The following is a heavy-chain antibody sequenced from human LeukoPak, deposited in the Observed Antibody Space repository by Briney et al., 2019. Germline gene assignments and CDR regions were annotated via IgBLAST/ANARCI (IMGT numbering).Heavy chain of an antibody. CDR1: GGSISGYY. Sequence: SETLSLTCTVSGGSISGYYWSWIRQPPGKALEWIGYIYESGSIDYNPSLKSRVTISRDTPKNQVSLKLTSVTTADTAVYYCARDLYDHDSSGYYEFWGQGTLVTVSS. CDR3: ARDLYDHDSSGYYEF. D-gene: IGHD3-22*01. V-gene: IGHV4-59*01. J-gene: IGHJ4*02. CDR2: IYESGSI.